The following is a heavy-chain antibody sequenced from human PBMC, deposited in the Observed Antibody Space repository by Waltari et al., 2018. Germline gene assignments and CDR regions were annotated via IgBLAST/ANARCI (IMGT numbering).Heavy chain of an antibody. CDR3: TKGVDLGFAGAYLLDY. V-gene: IGHV3-43*02. CDR2: ISGDGAST. CDR1: GFIFDDYA. D-gene: IGHD3-3*01. J-gene: IGHJ4*02. Sequence: MQLVESGGDVVQPGGSLRLSCAAAGFIFDDYAVPWVRQAPGKGLEWISVISGDGASTYYADSVKGRFTISRDNSKNSLYLQMNSLRTEDTALYYCTKGVDLGFAGAYLLDYWGQGTLVIVSS.